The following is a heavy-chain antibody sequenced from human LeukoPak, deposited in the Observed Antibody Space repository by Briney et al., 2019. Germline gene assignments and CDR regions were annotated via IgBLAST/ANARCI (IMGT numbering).Heavy chain of an antibody. D-gene: IGHD3-10*01. CDR1: GFTFSSYG. J-gene: IGHJ3*02. CDR2: ISSSGSTI. V-gene: IGHV3-48*04. Sequence: GGSLRLSCAASGFTFSSYGMHWVRQAPGKGLEWVSYISSSGSTIYYADSVKGRFTISRDNAKNSLYLQMNSLRAEDTAVYYCAITMVRGVIRENDAFDIWGQGTMVTVSS. CDR3: AITMVRGVIRENDAFDI.